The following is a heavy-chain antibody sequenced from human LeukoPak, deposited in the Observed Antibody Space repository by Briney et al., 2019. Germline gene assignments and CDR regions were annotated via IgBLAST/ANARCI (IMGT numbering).Heavy chain of an antibody. V-gene: IGHV3-64*01. CDR3: ARVDSTGWDDAFGY. CDR2: ISDQGGST. Sequence: GGSLRLSCAASGFTFDIYAMHWVRQAPGKGLEYVSGISDQGGSTYYANSVKGRFTISRDNSKNTLYLQMGSLRAEDTAVYYCARVDSTGWDDAFGYWGQGTLVTVSS. D-gene: IGHD6-19*01. J-gene: IGHJ4*02. CDR1: GFTFDIYA.